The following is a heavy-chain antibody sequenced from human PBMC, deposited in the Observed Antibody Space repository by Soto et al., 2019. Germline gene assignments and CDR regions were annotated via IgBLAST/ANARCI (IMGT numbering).Heavy chain of an antibody. CDR2: IYSGGYT. D-gene: IGHD2-15*01. Sequence: EVQLVESGGGLIQPGGSLRLSCAVTGFTVSNNYMSWVRQAPGKGLEGVSVIYSGGYTAYGDSVKGRFTISRDNSKKKLNLQMKSPGADHTAVFYCATTPGGGGYWGQGTLVTVSS. CDR1: GFTVSNNY. V-gene: IGHV3-53*01. CDR3: ATTPGGGGY. J-gene: IGHJ4*02.